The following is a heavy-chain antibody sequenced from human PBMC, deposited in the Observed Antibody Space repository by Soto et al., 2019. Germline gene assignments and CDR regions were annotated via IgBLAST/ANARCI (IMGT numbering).Heavy chain of an antibody. D-gene: IGHD6-6*01. J-gene: IGHJ6*02. CDR2: INPNSGGT. Sequence: GASVKVSCKASGYTFTGYYMHWVRQAPGQGLEWMGWINPNSGGTNYAQKFQGRVTMTRDTSISTAYMELSRLRSDDTAVYYCARDYGVQLASYYYYGMDVWGQGTTVTVSS. CDR1: GYTFTGYY. CDR3: ARDYGVQLASYYYYGMDV. V-gene: IGHV1-2*02.